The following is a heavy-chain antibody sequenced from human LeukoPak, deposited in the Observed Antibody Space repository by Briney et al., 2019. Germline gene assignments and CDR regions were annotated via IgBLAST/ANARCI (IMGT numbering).Heavy chain of an antibody. CDR1: GGSISSGGYY. CDR2: IYHSGST. Sequence: SQTLSLTCTVSGGSISSGGYYWSWIRQPPGKGLEWIGYIYHSGSTYYNPSLKSRVTISVDRSKNQFSLKLSSVTAADTAVYYCARVEVTGTPDYWGQGTLVTVSS. J-gene: IGHJ4*02. CDR3: ARVEVTGTPDY. D-gene: IGHD1-7*01. V-gene: IGHV4-30-2*01.